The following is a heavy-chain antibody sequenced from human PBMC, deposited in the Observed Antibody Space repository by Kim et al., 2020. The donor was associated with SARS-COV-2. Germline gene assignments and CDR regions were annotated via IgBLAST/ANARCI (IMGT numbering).Heavy chain of an antibody. CDR1: GGTFSSYA. D-gene: IGHD6-13*01. V-gene: IGHV1-69*13. CDR3: ARENIAAAGLLSRDYYYYGMDV. Sequence: SVKVSCKASGGTFSSYAISWVRQAPGQGLEWMGGIIPIFGTANYAQKFQGRVTITADESTSTAYMELSSLRSEDTAVYYCARENIAAAGLLSRDYYYYGMDVWGQGTTVTVSS. J-gene: IGHJ6*02. CDR2: IIPIFGTA.